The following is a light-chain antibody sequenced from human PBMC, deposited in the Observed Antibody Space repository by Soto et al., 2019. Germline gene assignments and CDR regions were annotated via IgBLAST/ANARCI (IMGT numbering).Light chain of an antibody. V-gene: IGKV3-20*01. J-gene: IGKJ4*01. CDR1: QSVSSSY. Sequence: EIVLTQSPGTLSLSPGERATLSCRASQSVSSSYLAWYQQKPGQAPRLLIYGASSRATGIPERFSGSGSGTDFTLTISRLEPEDFAVYYCQQYGSSPLTFGGGTKVEIK. CDR3: QQYGSSPLT. CDR2: GAS.